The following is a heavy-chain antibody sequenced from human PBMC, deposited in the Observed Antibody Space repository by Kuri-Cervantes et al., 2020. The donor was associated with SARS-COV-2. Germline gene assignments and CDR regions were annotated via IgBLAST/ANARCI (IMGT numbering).Heavy chain of an antibody. CDR3: ARDSLAAAGNYYYYGMDV. V-gene: IGHV3-74*01. J-gene: IGHJ6*02. Sequence: GGSLRLSCAASGFTFSSYWMHWVRQAPGKGLVWVSRINSDGSSTSYADSVKGRFTISRDNAKNSLYLQMNSLRAEDAAVYYCARDSLAAAGNYYYYGMDVWGQGTTVTVSS. D-gene: IGHD6-13*01. CDR2: INSDGSST. CDR1: GFTFSSYW.